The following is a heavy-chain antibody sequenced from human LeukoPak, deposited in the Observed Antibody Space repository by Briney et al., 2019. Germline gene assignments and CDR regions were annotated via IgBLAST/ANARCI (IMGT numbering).Heavy chain of an antibody. V-gene: IGHV4-4*07. CDR1: GGSISSHY. J-gene: IGHJ4*02. CDR3: ARVSERNCSSTSCYLFDY. CDR2: IYTSGST. Sequence: SETLSLTCTVSGGSISSHYWSWIRQPAGKGLEWIGRIYTSGSTNYNPSLKSRVTMSVDTSKNQFSLKLSSVTAADTAVYYCARVSERNCSSTSCYLFDYWGQGTLVTVSS. D-gene: IGHD2-2*01.